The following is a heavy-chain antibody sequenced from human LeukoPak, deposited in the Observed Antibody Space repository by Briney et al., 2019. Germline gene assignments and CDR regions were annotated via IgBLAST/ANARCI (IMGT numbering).Heavy chain of an antibody. CDR1: RGTFSSYA. V-gene: IGHV1-69*04. Sequence: SVKVSCKASRGTFSSYAISCVRQAPGQGREWMGRIIPILGIANYAQKLQGRVTITADKSTSTAYMELSSLRPEDTAVYYCARGDSSGWYSGSFDYWGQGTLVTVSS. D-gene: IGHD6-19*01. CDR2: IIPILGIA. CDR3: ARGDSSGWYSGSFDY. J-gene: IGHJ4*02.